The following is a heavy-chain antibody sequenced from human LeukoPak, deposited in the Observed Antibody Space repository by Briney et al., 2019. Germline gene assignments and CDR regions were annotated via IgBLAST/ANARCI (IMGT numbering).Heavy chain of an antibody. V-gene: IGHV4-39*07. Sequence: SETLSLTCTVSGASISSGSYYWGWIRQPPEKGLEWIVSIYDSGSTNYNPSLKGRVTISVDTSKNQFSMKLSSVTAADTAVYYCAREFDSSGYYLYAIDYWGQGNLVTVSS. CDR2: IYDSGST. CDR1: GASISSGSYY. CDR3: AREFDSSGYYLYAIDY. D-gene: IGHD3-22*01. J-gene: IGHJ4*02.